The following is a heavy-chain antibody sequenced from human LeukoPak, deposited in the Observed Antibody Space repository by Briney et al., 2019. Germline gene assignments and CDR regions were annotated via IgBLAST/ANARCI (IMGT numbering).Heavy chain of an antibody. D-gene: IGHD3-10*01. CDR1: GGSISSSSYY. V-gene: IGHV4-39*01. CDR3: ARLHGSGSFDY. Sequence: SETLSLTCTVSGGSISSSSYYWGWIRQPPGKGLEWIGSIYYSGSTYYNPSLKSRVTISVDTSKNQFSLKLSSVTAADTAVYYCARLHGSGSFDYWGQGTLVTVS. CDR2: IYYSGST. J-gene: IGHJ4*02.